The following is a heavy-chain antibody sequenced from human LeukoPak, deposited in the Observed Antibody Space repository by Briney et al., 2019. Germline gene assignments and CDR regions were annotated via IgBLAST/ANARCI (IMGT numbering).Heavy chain of an antibody. CDR2: ISSNGGST. V-gene: IGHV3-64D*06. CDR3: VKSYYDILTGYSPLGGYFDY. D-gene: IGHD3-9*01. J-gene: IGHJ4*02. CDR1: GFTFSSYA. Sequence: GGSLRLSCSASGFTFSSYAMHWVRRAPGKGLEYVSAISSNGGSTYYADSVKGRFTISRDNSKNTLYLQMSSLRAEDTAVYYCVKSYYDILTGYSPLGGYFDYWGQGTLVTVSS.